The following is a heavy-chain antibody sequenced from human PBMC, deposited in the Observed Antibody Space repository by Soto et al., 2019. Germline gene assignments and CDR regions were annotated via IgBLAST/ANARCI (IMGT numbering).Heavy chain of an antibody. CDR2: ISGTSPST. J-gene: IGHJ4*02. CDR1: GFTFSAYA. D-gene: IGHD3-3*01. V-gene: IGHV3-23*04. Sequence: EVQLVESGGGLVQPGGSLRLSCAASGFTFSAYAMSWVRQAPGKGLEWVSAISGTSPSTYYADSVQGRFTISRDSSRKTLFLQMNTLRAEDTAVYFCAIRIFGVEYWGQGTQVTVSS. CDR3: AIRIFGVEY.